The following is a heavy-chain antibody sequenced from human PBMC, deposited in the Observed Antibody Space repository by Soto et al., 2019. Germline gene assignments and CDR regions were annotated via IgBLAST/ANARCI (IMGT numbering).Heavy chain of an antibody. CDR2: INPSGGST. Sequence: QVQLVQSGAEVKKPGASVKVSCKASGYTFTSYYMHWVRQAPGQGLEWMGIINPSGGSTSYAQKFQGRVTMTRDTSTSTVYMELSSLRSEDTAVYYCARGNPYTVGATAEYFQHWGQGTLVTVSS. CDR1: GYTFTSYY. J-gene: IGHJ1*01. V-gene: IGHV1-46*01. D-gene: IGHD1-26*01. CDR3: ARGNPYTVGATAEYFQH.